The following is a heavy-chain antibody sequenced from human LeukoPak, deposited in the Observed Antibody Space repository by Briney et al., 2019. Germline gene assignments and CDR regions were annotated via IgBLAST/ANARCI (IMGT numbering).Heavy chain of an antibody. D-gene: IGHD6-13*01. CDR1: GYTFTGYY. J-gene: IGHJ5*02. V-gene: IGHV1-2*02. CDR3: ARVGEDSSSWYYNWFDP. Sequence: ASVKVSCKASGYTFTGYYMHWVRQAPGQGLEWMGWINPNSGDTNYAQKFQGRVTMTRDTSISTAYMELSRLRSDDTAVYYCARVGEDSSSWYYNWFDPWGQGTLVTVSS. CDR2: INPNSGDT.